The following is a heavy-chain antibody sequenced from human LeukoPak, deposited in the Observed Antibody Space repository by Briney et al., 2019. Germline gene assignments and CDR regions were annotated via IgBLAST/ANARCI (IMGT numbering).Heavy chain of an antibody. V-gene: IGHV6-1*01. J-gene: IGHJ3*01. CDR3: AREQRSISAFDV. D-gene: IGHD2/OR15-2a*01. CDR2: TYYRSKWYN. Sequence: SQTLSLTCAISRDXVSSNSDAWDWIRQSPSRGLEWLGRTYYRSKWYNDYALSVKSRITINPDTSKNQFYLQLNSVTPEDTAVYYCAREQRSISAFDVWGQGRMVAVSP. CDR1: RDXVSSNSDA.